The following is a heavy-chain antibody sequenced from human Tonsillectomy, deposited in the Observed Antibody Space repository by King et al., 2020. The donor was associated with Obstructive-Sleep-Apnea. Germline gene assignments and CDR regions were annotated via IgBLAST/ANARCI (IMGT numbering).Heavy chain of an antibody. CDR2: IKSKTEGGTT. CDR3: TTLRNY. J-gene: IGHJ4*02. V-gene: IGHV3-15*01. CDR1: GFTFSNAW. Sequence: VQLVESGGGLVKPGGSLRLSCAASGFTFSNAWMSWVRQAPGKGLEWVGRIKSKTEGGTTYYAAPVKGRFTISRDDSKNTLYLQMNSLKTEDTAVYYCTTLRNYWGQGTLVTVSS.